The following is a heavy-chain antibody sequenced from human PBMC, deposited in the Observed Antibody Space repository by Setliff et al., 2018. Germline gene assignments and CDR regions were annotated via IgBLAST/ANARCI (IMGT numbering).Heavy chain of an antibody. Sequence: SETLSLTCTISGGFTSSFYWSWIRQAPGKGLEWIGYVGHSGSTNFSPSLKSRGTISVDTSKTQVSLTLTSVTAADTAVYYCARDYQGGWFDPWGQGTRVTVSS. CDR1: GGFTSSFY. CDR2: VGHSGST. V-gene: IGHV4-59*01. D-gene: IGHD3-16*01. J-gene: IGHJ5*02. CDR3: ARDYQGGWFDP.